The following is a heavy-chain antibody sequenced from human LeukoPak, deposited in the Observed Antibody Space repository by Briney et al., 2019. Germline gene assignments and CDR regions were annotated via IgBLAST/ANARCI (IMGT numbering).Heavy chain of an antibody. CDR2: ISGSGGST. V-gene: IGHV3-23*01. CDR1: GFTFENYD. J-gene: IGHJ4*02. CDR3: AKSTEHDYGDYFDY. D-gene: IGHD4-17*01. Sequence: GGSLRLSCAASGFTFENYDMTWVRQAPGKGLEWVSAISGSGGSTYYADSVKGRFTISRDNSRNTLYLQMNSLRAEDTAVYYCAKSTEHDYGDYFDYWGQGTLVTVSS.